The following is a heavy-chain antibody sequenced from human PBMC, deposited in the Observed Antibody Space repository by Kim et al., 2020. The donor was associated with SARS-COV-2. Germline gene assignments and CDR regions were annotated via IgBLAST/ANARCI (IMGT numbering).Heavy chain of an antibody. Sequence: SETLSLTCAVSGGSISSSNWWSWVRQPPGKGLEWIGEIYHSGSTNYNPSLKSRVTISVDKSKNQFSLKLSSVTAADTAVYYCARGVTMVRGVIGYYYYGMDVWGQGTTVTVSS. CDR1: GGSISSSNW. CDR2: IYHSGST. D-gene: IGHD3-10*01. CDR3: ARGVTMVRGVIGYYYYGMDV. V-gene: IGHV4-4*02. J-gene: IGHJ6*02.